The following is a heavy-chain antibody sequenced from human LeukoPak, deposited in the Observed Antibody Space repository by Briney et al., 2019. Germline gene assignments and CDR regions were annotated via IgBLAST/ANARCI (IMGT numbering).Heavy chain of an antibody. CDR3: AGYSRYYDFWSGPSWFDP. J-gene: IGHJ5*02. Sequence: SETLSLTCTVSGGSISSFYCSWIRQPPGKGLEWIGYIYYSGSTKYNPSLKSRVTTSVDTSKNQFSLKLSSVTAADTAVYYCAGYSRYYDFWSGPSWFDPWGQGTLVTVSS. V-gene: IGHV4-59*08. D-gene: IGHD3-3*01. CDR1: GGSISSFY. CDR2: IYYSGST.